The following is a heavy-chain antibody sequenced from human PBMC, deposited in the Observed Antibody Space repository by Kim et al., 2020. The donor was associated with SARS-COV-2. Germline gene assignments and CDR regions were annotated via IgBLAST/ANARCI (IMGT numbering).Heavy chain of an antibody. CDR3: AKDRWELHYYYYGMDV. J-gene: IGHJ6*02. Sequence: GGSLRLSCAASGFTFSSYGMHWVRQAPGKGLEWVAVISYDGSNKYYADSVKGRFTISRDNSKNTLYLQMNSLRAEDTAVYYCAKDRWELHYYYYGMDVWGQGTTVTVSS. CDR2: ISYDGSNK. CDR1: GFTFSSYG. D-gene: IGHD1-26*01. V-gene: IGHV3-30*18.